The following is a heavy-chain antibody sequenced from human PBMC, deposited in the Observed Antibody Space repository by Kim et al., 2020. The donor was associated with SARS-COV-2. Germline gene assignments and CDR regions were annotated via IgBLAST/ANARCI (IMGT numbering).Heavy chain of an antibody. J-gene: IGHJ1*01. Sequence: DSVKGRFTISRDNAKNSLYLQMNSLGAEDTAVYYCARVPATVTTPWYFQHWGQGTLVTVSS. CDR3: ARVPATVTTPWYFQH. D-gene: IGHD4-17*01. V-gene: IGHV3-21*01.